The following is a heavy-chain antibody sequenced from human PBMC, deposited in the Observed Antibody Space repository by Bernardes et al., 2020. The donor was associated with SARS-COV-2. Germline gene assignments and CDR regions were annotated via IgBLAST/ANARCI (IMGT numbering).Heavy chain of an antibody. CDR2: ISWNSGSI. Sequence: GGSLRLSCAASGFTFDDYAMHWVRQAPGKGLEWVSGISWNSGSIGYADSVKGRFTISRDNAKNSLYLQMNSLRAEDTALYYCAKVGGGEDYWGQGTLVTVSS. V-gene: IGHV3-9*01. D-gene: IGHD3-16*01. J-gene: IGHJ4*02. CDR1: GFTFDDYA. CDR3: AKVGGGEDY.